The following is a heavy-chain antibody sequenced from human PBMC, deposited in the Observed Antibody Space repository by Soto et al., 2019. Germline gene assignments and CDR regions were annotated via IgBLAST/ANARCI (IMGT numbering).Heavy chain of an antibody. V-gene: IGHV1-69*13. CDR1: GGTFSSYA. J-gene: IGHJ4*02. CDR2: IIPIFGTA. D-gene: IGHD3-10*01. CDR3: ARDGPNYYGSGTLPGPFDY. Sequence: GASVKVSCKASGGTFSSYAISWVRQAPGQGFEWMGGIIPIFGTANYAQKFQGRVTITADESTSTAYMELSSLRSEDTAVYYCARDGPNYYGSGTLPGPFDYWGQGTLVTVSS.